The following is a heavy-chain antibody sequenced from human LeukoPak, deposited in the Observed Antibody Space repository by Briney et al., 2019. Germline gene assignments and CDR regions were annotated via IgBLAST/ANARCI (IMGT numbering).Heavy chain of an antibody. V-gene: IGHV3-53*01. Sequence: GGSLRLSCVASGFSVSSNYMGWVRQAPGKGLEWVSVIYVGGATYYADSVKGRFTIARDNSKNTLYLQMNSLRVEDTAVYYCAKSLIGSGYGWAPFDYWGQGTLVTVSS. D-gene: IGHD5-12*01. J-gene: IGHJ4*02. CDR3: AKSLIGSGYGWAPFDY. CDR1: GFSVSSNY. CDR2: IYVGGAT.